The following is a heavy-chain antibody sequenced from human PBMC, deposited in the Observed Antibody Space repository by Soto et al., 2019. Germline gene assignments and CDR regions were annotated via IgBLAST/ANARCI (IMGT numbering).Heavy chain of an antibody. D-gene: IGHD2-8*01. CDR2: ISSSGTTI. CDR3: ARVLMGGNSGPYFQH. Sequence: GGSLRLSCAAAGFTFSDYYMSWIRQAPGEGLEWVSYISSSGTTIYYADSVKGRFTISRDNAKNSQYLQMNSLRAEDTAVYYCARVLMGGNSGPYFQHWGQGTLVTVSS. J-gene: IGHJ1*01. V-gene: IGHV3-11*01. CDR1: GFTFSDYY.